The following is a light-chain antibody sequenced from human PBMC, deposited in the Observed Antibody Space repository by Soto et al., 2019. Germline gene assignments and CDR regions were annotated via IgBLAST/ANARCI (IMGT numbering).Light chain of an antibody. J-gene: IGKJ3*01. CDR2: GAS. CDR3: QQYGRSPFT. Sequence: EIVLTQSPGTLSLSPGGRATLSCRASQSVSSNNLAWYQQRPGQAPRVVIYGASTRATGIPERFSGSGSGTDFTLTISRLEPEDFAVYYCQQYGRSPFTFGPGTKVDIK. V-gene: IGKV3-20*01. CDR1: QSVSSNN.